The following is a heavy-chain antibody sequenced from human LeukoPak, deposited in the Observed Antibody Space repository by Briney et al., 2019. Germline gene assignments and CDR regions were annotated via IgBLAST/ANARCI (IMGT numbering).Heavy chain of an antibody. Sequence: GGSLRPSCAASGFTFSSYAMNWVRQAPGKGLKWVSAISGSGGSTYYADSVKGRFTISRDNSKNTLYLQMNTLRAEDTALYYCAKGLKPAMASRSNYFDYWGQGTLVTVSS. J-gene: IGHJ4*02. CDR2: ISGSGGST. D-gene: IGHD2-2*01. V-gene: IGHV3-23*01. CDR3: AKGLKPAMASRSNYFDY. CDR1: GFTFSSYA.